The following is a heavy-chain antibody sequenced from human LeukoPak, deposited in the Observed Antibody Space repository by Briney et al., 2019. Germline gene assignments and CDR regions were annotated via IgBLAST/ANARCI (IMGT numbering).Heavy chain of an antibody. CDR3: AKDHTVTITLGYYYYGMDV. D-gene: IGHD4-17*01. V-gene: IGHV3-30*18. J-gene: IGHJ6*02. Sequence: GGSLRLSCAASGFTFSSYGMHWVRQAPGKGLEWVAVISYDGSNKYYADSVKGRFTISRDNSKNTLYLQMNSLRAEDTAVYYCAKDHTVTITLGYYYYGMDVWGQGTTVTVSS. CDR2: ISYDGSNK. CDR1: GFTFSSYG.